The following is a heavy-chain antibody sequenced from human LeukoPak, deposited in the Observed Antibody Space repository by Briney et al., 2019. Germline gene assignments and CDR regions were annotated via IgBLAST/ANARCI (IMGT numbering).Heavy chain of an antibody. CDR2: ISSSNSYI. V-gene: IGHV3-21*01. J-gene: IGHJ6*03. Sequence: GGSLRLSCVASGFTFSSYSMNWVRQAAGKGLEWVSSISSSNSYIWYADSVKGRFTISRDNAKSSLYLQMNSLRAEDTAIYYRVRDKAGTTPYYYYSMDVWGKGTTVTVSS. D-gene: IGHD1-14*01. CDR1: GFTFSSYS. CDR3: VRDKAGTTPYYYYSMDV.